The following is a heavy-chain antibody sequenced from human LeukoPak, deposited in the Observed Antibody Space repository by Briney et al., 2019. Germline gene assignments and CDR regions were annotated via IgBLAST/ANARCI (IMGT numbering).Heavy chain of an antibody. V-gene: IGHV4-34*01. CDR3: ARRGDGSSYDY. CDR2: IYYSGTT. Sequence: SETLSLTCAVYGGSFSGYYWSWIRQPPGKGLEWIGSIYYSGTTYYNPSLKSRVTISVDTSKNQFSLKMSSVTAADAAVYYCARRGDGSSYDYWGQGTLVTVSS. CDR1: GGSFSGYY. J-gene: IGHJ4*02. D-gene: IGHD5-18*01.